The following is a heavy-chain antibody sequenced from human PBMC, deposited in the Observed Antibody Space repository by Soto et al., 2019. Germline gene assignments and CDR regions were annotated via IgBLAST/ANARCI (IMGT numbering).Heavy chain of an antibody. CDR3: ARFSGGSYYGSGSYYRYYYYYYGMDV. D-gene: IGHD3-10*01. CDR1: GFTFSSYA. CDR2: ISGSGGST. J-gene: IGHJ6*02. V-gene: IGHV3-23*01. Sequence: GGSLRLSCAASGFTFSSYAMSWVRQAPGKGLEWVSAISGSGGSTYYADSVKGRFTISRDNSKNTLYLQMNSLRAEDTAVYYCARFSGGSYYGSGSYYRYYYYYYGMDVWGQGTTVTVSS.